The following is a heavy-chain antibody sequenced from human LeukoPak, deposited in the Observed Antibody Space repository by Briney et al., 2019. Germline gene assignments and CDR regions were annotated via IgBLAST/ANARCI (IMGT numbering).Heavy chain of an antibody. Sequence: ESGPSLVKPTQTLTLTCFVTGVSIRDSETAMAWIRQPPGKALQWLALVTWTDETQYDPSLRTRVTITRAAPKNLAFLTTTDMDPVDTGTYYCARGRRDSDSSGFYYYFDSWGRGAPVTVSS. CDR3: ARGRRDSDSSGFYYYFDS. CDR1: GVSIRDSETA. V-gene: IGHV2-5*01. D-gene: IGHD3-22*01. J-gene: IGHJ2*01. CDR2: VTWTDET.